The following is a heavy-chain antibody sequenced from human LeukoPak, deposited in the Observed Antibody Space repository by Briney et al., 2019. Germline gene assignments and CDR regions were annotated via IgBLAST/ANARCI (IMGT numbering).Heavy chain of an antibody. Sequence: PSETLSLTCVVYGASFSGYYWSWIRQPPGKGLEWIGEINHSESTNYSPSLKSRVTISLDTSKNQFSLKLSSVTAADTAVYYCSRGYNWNDGNWFDPWGQGTLVTVSS. CDR3: SRGYNWNDGNWFDP. J-gene: IGHJ5*02. V-gene: IGHV4-34*01. D-gene: IGHD1-1*01. CDR1: GASFSGYY. CDR2: INHSEST.